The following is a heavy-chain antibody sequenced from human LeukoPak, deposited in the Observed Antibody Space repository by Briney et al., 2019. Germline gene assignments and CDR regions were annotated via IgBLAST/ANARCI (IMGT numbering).Heavy chain of an antibody. CDR3: ARLSGYSYGLNFDC. CDR2: IKQDGSEK. J-gene: IGHJ4*02. V-gene: IGHV3-7*01. D-gene: IGHD5-18*01. Sequence: GGSLRLSCAASGFTFSSYWMSWVRQAPGKGLEWVANIKQDGSEKYYVDSVKGRFTISRDNAKNSLYLQMNSLRAEDTAVYYCARLSGYSYGLNFDCWGQGTLVTVSS. CDR1: GFTFSSYW.